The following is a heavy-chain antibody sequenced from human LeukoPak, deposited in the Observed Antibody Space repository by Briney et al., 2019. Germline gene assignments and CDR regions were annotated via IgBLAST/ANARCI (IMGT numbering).Heavy chain of an antibody. CDR1: QFRFPFSHYG. CDR3: AKDAQRGFDYSNSLEN. Sequence: GKSLTLSCVASQFRFPFSHYGMHWVRPAPGRGLEWVAVIWSDGTNQYYADSVKGRFTISRDNSKNTVYLQMNSLRAKDTAVYFCAKDAQRGFDYSNSLENWGQGTLVTVSS. J-gene: IGHJ4*02. V-gene: IGHV3-33*06. D-gene: IGHD4-11*01. CDR2: IWSDGTNQ.